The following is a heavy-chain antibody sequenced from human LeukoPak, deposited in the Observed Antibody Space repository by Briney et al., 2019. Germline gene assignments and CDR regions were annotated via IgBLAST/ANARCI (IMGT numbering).Heavy chain of an antibody. Sequence: PSETLSLTCTVSGGSISSGSYYWSWIRQPAGKGLEWIGRIYTSGSTNYNPSLKSRVTMSVDTSKNQFSLKLSSVTAADTAVYYCARDYDILTGYYTWGQGTLVTVSS. CDR2: IYTSGST. CDR3: ARDYDILTGYYT. V-gene: IGHV4-61*02. CDR1: GGSISSGSYY. J-gene: IGHJ5*02. D-gene: IGHD3-9*01.